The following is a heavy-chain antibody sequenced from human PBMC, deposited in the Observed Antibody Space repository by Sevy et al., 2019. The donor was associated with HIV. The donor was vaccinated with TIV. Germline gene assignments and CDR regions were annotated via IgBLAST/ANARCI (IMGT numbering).Heavy chain of an antibody. CDR1: GFTCSSYS. V-gene: IGHV3-21*01. CDR3: AGGQWWVGESIMELYYFDY. D-gene: IGHD3-10*01. Sequence: GGSLRLSCVASGFTCSSYSMNWVRQAPGKGLEWVSSISSSSSYIYYGDSVKGGFTISRDNAKNSLYLQMNSLRAEDTAVYYCAGGQWWVGESIMELYYFDYWGQGTLVTVSS. J-gene: IGHJ4*02. CDR2: ISSSSSYI.